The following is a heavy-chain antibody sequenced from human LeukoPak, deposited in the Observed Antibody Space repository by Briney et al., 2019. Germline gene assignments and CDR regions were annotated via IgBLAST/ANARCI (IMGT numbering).Heavy chain of an antibody. CDR2: INPNSGGT. J-gene: IGHJ4*02. CDR1: GYTFTGYY. Sequence: GASVKVSCKASGYTFTGYYMHWVRQAPGQGLEWMGWINPNSGGTNYAQKFQGRVTMTRDTSISTAYMELSRLRSDDTAVYYCARDLTMVRGVIHLVDYWGQGTLVTVSS. V-gene: IGHV1-2*02. D-gene: IGHD3-10*01. CDR3: ARDLTMVRGVIHLVDY.